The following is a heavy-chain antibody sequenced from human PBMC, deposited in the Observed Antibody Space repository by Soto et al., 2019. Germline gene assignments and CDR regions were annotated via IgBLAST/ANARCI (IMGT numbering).Heavy chain of an antibody. CDR1: GGTFSSYA. CDR2: IIPIFGTA. D-gene: IGHD2-21*01. J-gene: IGHJ5*02. Sequence: QVQLVQSGAEVKKPGSSVKVSCKASGGTFSSYAISWVRQAPGQGLEWMGGIIPIFGTANYAQKFQGRVTITADESASTAYMELSSLRSEDTAVYYCARSMMWSGETPYNWFDPWGQGTLVTVSS. CDR3: ARSMMWSGETPYNWFDP. V-gene: IGHV1-69*12.